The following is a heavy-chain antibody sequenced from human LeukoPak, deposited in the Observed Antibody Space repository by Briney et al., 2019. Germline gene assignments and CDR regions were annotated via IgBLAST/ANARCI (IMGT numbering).Heavy chain of an antibody. CDR2: INPSGGST. D-gene: IGHD3-22*01. J-gene: IGHJ4*02. V-gene: IGHV1-46*01. CDR3: ARGDYDSSGYYSRGSY. Sequence: GASVKVSCKASGYTFTSYYMHRVRQAPGQGLEWMGIINPSGGSTRYAQKFQGRVTMTRDMSTSTVYMELSSLRSEDTAVYYCARGDYDSSGYYSRGSYWGQGTLVTVSS. CDR1: GYTFTSYY.